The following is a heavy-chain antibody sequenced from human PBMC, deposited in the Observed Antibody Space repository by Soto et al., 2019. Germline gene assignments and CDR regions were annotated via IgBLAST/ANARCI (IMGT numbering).Heavy chain of an antibody. CDR3: TTWGRLDVYDFWSGYYEENFDY. Sequence: GGSLRLSCAASGFTFSNAWMNWVRQAPGKGLEWVGRIKSKTDGGTTDYAAPVKGRFTISRDDSKNTLYLQMNSLKTEDTAVYYCTTWGRLDVYDFWSGYYEENFDYWGQGTLVTVSS. D-gene: IGHD3-3*01. CDR1: GFTFSNAW. CDR2: IKSKTDGGTT. V-gene: IGHV3-15*07. J-gene: IGHJ4*02.